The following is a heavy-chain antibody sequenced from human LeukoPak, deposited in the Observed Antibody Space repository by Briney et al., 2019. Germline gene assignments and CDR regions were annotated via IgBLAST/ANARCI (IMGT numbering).Heavy chain of an antibody. CDR3: ARDLRSGNWFDP. Sequence: GGSLRLSCAASGFTFSDYYMSWIRQAPGKGLDWVSYISSSSSCTNYADSVKGRFTISRDNAKNSLYLQMNSLRAEDTAVYYCARDLRSGNWFDPWGQGTLVTVSS. CDR1: GFTFSDYY. D-gene: IGHD5/OR15-5a*01. V-gene: IGHV3-11*06. CDR2: ISSSSSCT. J-gene: IGHJ5*02.